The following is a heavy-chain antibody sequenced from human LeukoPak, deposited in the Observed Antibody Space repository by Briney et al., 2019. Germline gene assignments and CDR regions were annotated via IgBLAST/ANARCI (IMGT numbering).Heavy chain of an antibody. CDR1: GFTFSSYT. V-gene: IGHV3-30*18. J-gene: IGHJ4*02. CDR3: AKWRRITMVRGVRD. CDR2: ISYDGSNK. Sequence: GGSLRLSCAASGFTFSSYTMNWVRQAPGKGLEWVAVISYDGSNKYYADSVKGRFTISRDNSKNTLYLQMNSLRAEDTAVYYCAKWRRITMVRGVRDWGQGTLVTVSS. D-gene: IGHD3-10*01.